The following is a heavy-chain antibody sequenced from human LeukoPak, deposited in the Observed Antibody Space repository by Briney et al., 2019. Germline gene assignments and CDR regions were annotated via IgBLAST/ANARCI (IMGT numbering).Heavy chain of an antibody. D-gene: IGHD4-17*01. CDR1: GGSXKNYA. CDR3: AIFQGTYGDNGKDY. Sequence: ASVKVSCKASGGSXKNYAFNGVRQAPGQGLEWMGGIIPMIGTAKYAPRFQDKVTITADESTSTVYMEVSSLRAEDTAVFYCAIFQGTYGDNGKDYWGQGTLVSVSS. J-gene: IGHJ4*02. CDR2: IIPMIGTA. V-gene: IGHV1-69*13.